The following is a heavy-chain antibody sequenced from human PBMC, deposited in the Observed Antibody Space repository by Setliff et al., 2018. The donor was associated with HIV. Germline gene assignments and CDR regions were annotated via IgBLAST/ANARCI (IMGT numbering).Heavy chain of an antibody. D-gene: IGHD6-19*01. Sequence: PSETLSLTCAVYGGSLSGYYWSWIRQPPGKGLEWFGEINHSGSTNYNPSLKSRVTISVDTSKNQFSLKLSSVTAADTAVYYCARAASIAVAGDHWGQGTLVTVSS. CDR1: GGSLSGYY. V-gene: IGHV4-34*01. CDR3: ARAASIAVAGDH. J-gene: IGHJ4*02. CDR2: INHSGST.